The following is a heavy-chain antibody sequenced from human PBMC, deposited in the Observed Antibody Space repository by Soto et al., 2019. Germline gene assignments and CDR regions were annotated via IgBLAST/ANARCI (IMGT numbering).Heavy chain of an antibody. J-gene: IGHJ4*02. CDR2: INSDGSST. CDR1: GFTFSSYAI. CDR3: ARVAALDYYGSGSSN. Sequence: PGGSLRLSCVASGFTFSSYAIMSWVRQAPGKGLVWVSRINSDGSSTSYADSVKGRFTISRDNAKNTLYLQMNSLRAEDTAVYYCARVAALDYYGSGSSNWGQGTLVTVSS. V-gene: IGHV3-74*01. D-gene: IGHD3-10*01.